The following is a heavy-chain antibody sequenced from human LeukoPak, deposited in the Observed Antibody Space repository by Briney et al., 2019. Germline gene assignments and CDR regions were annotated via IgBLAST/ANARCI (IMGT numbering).Heavy chain of an antibody. J-gene: IGHJ4*02. CDR1: GFTFSSYG. D-gene: IGHD1-26*01. CDR3: AKRGGVVGAATNYFDY. Sequence: PGGSLRLSCAASGFTFSSYGMHWVRQAPGKGLEWVAATSYDGSDEYYADSVKGRFTISRDNSKNTLFLQMTSLRTEDTAVYYCAKRGGVVGAATNYFDYWGKGTLVTVSS. V-gene: IGHV3-30*18. CDR2: TSYDGSDE.